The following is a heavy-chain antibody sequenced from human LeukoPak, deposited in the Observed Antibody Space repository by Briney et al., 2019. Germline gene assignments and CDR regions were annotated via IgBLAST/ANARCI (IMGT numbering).Heavy chain of an antibody. Sequence: SETLSLTFTVSGVSISNYYWSWIRQPPGKGLECIGYIYYNGSTIYNPSLASRLNISVDTSKNQSSMKLSSVTAADTAVYYCARQKGVAGREEVDYWGQGTLVTVSS. CDR1: GVSISNYY. CDR3: ARQKGVAGREEVDY. J-gene: IGHJ4*02. D-gene: IGHD6-19*01. V-gene: IGHV4-59*08. CDR2: IYYNGST.